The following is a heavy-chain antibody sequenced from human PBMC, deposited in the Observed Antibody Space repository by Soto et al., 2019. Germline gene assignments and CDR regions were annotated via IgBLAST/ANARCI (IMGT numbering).Heavy chain of an antibody. CDR3: ARVTASPFVFCFEP. CDR2: IYYSGST. J-gene: IGHJ5*02. V-gene: IGHV4-59*01. D-gene: IGHD2-21*01. CDR1: GGSISSYY. Sequence: SETLSLTCTVFGGSISSYYWSWIRQPPGKGLEWIGYIYYSGSTNYNPSLKSRVTISVDTSKNQFSLKLGSVTAADTAVYYCARVTASPFVFCFEPWGQGTLVPVSS.